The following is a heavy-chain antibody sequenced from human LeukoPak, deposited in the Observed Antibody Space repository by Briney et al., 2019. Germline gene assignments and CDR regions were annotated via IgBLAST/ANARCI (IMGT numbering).Heavy chain of an antibody. V-gene: IGHV4-34*01. J-gene: IGHJ5*02. CDR2: INHSGST. CDR3: ARGFRITMNNWFDP. Sequence: PSETLSLTCAVYGGSFSGYYWSWIRQPPGKGLEWIGEINHSGSTNYNPSLKSRVTISVDTSKNQFSLKLSSVTAADTAVYYCARGFRITMNNWFDPWGQGTLVTVSS. D-gene: IGHD3-22*01. CDR1: GGSFSGYY.